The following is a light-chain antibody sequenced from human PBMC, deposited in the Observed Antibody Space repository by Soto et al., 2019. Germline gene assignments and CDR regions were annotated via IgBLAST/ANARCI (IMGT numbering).Light chain of an antibody. CDR2: KAS. V-gene: IGKV1-5*03. Sequence: DIQMTQSPSTLSGSVGDRVTITCRASQTISGWLAWYQQKPGKAPKLLIYKASTLKSGVPSRFSGSGSGTDFTLTISSLQPEDFATYYCQQSYGTPMTFGQGTKVDIK. J-gene: IGKJ1*01. CDR1: QTISGW. CDR3: QQSYGTPMT.